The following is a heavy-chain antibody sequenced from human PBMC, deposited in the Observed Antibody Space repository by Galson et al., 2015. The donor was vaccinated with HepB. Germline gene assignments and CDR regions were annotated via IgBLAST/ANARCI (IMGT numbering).Heavy chain of an antibody. CDR2: ISYDGSNE. CDR3: ARDSGTGSYSERGYYYYYGMDV. Sequence: SLRLSCAASGFTFSSFAMHWVRQAPGKGLEWVAVISYDGSNEYYPDSVRGRFTISRDNSENTLCLQMNSLRAEDTAVYSCARDSGTGSYSERGYYYYYGMDVWGQGTPVTVSS. CDR1: GFTFSSFA. V-gene: IGHV3-30*04. J-gene: IGHJ6*02. D-gene: IGHD1-26*01.